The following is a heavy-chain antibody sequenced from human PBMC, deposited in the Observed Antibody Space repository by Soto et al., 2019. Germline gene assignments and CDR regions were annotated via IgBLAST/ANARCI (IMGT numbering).Heavy chain of an antibody. Sequence: PGGSLRLSXAASGFTFTDAWTSWVRQAPGTGLEWVGRIQSTADGGTTEYAAPVKGRFTISRDDSQNTKTTLYLQMNSLRSEDTAVYYCTTGLGYYDPYGMDVWGQGTTVTVSS. D-gene: IGHD3-16*01. J-gene: IGHJ6*02. CDR2: IQSTADGGTT. CDR3: TTGLGYYDPYGMDV. V-gene: IGHV3-15*01. CDR1: GFTFTDAW.